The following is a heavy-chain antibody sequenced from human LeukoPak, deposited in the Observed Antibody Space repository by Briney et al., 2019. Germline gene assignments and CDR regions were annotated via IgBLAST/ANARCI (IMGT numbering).Heavy chain of an antibody. V-gene: IGHV3-74*01. D-gene: IGHD3-22*01. J-gene: IGHJ4*02. CDR3: AKVDGSGNSIFDY. CDR1: GFTFNTYW. Sequence: GGSLRLSCAASGFTFNTYWMHWVRQAPGKGLVWVSRINPDGRTTNYADSVKGRFTISRDNAKNTLYLQMNSLRVEDTATYYCAKVDGSGNSIFDYWGQGTLVPGSS. CDR2: INPDGRTT.